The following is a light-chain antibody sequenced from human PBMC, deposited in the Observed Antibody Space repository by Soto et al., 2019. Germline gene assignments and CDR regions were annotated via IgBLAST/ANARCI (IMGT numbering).Light chain of an antibody. CDR2: WAS. CDR1: QSILHSPNNKDA. CDR3: QQFYTTPT. V-gene: IGKV4-1*01. Sequence: DIVMTQSPDSLAVSLGERATINCKSSQSILHSPNNKDALTRYQQKPGQPPKLLINWASTRESGVPDRFSGAGSGTDFTLTIRSLQDEDVAVYYCQQFYTTPTFGKGTRVEIK. J-gene: IGKJ1*01.